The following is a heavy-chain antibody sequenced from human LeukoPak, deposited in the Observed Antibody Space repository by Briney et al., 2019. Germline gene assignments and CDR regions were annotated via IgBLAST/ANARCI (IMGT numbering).Heavy chain of an antibody. CDR1: GGSISSDDYC. J-gene: IGHJ3*02. CDR2: IYYSGST. Sequence: TPSQTLSLTCSVSGGSISSDDYCWNWIRQHPGKGLEWIGYIYYSGSTYYNPSLKSRVALSVDTSENQFSLKLSSLTAADTAVYYCAKSREEIRGLDAFDIWGQGTMVTVSS. V-gene: IGHV4-31*03. D-gene: IGHD5-24*01. CDR3: AKSREEIRGLDAFDI.